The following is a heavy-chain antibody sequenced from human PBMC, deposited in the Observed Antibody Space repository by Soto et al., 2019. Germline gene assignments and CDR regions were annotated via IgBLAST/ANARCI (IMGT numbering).Heavy chain of an antibody. D-gene: IGHD3-22*01. CDR2: LSAGGGRT. CDR1: GFTFGAFA. Sequence: PRASLRLSCAASGFTFGAFAMTWLRQRPGDGLECVPSLSAGGGRTYHNNSVRGRFTISRDNSSGTLFPQMNNLRAEDTAVSFCAKTPGASTVVTRYWYFDLWGRGGLVTVS. CDR3: AKTPGASTVVTRYWYFDL. J-gene: IGHJ2*01. V-gene: IGHV3-23*01.